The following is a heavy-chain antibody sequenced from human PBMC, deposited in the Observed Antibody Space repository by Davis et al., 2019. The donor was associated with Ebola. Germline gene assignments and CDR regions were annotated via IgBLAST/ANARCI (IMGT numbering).Heavy chain of an antibody. J-gene: IGHJ4*02. CDR1: GGSIISSSSY. CDR3: ARVGSDYGDYIPDY. D-gene: IGHD4-17*01. Sequence: MPSETLSLTCTVSGGSIISSSSYWGWIRQPPRKGLEWIGSIYYSGITYYNPSLKSRVTISVDTSKNQFSLKLSSVTAADTAVYYCARVGSDYGDYIPDYWGQGTLVTVSS. V-gene: IGHV4-39*07. CDR2: IYYSGIT.